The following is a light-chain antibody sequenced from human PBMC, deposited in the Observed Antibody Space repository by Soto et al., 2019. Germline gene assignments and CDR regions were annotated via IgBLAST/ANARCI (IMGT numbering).Light chain of an antibody. Sequence: DIQMTQSPSTLSASVGDRVTITCRASQTINSWLAWYQQKPGKAPKVLIFDASSLKTGVPSRFSGSGSGTEVTLTISNLQPDDFATYYCQQYDSYSSGPFGQGTKVEIK. V-gene: IGKV1-5*01. CDR2: DAS. CDR1: QTINSW. CDR3: QQYDSYSSGP. J-gene: IGKJ1*01.